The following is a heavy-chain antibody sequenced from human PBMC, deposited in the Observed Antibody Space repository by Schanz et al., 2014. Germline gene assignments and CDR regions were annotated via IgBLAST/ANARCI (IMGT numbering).Heavy chain of an antibody. CDR2: INGYNGHT. J-gene: IGHJ5*02. Sequence: QVQLVQSGAEVKKPGSSMKVSCKASGYTFNNYTYVMIWVRQAPGQGLEWMGWINGYNGHTLYAQKFQGRVTITADKSTTTAYMELNSLNSDDTAVYYCATLDYADSVSWGQGTLVTVSS. CDR1: GYTFNNYT. CDR3: ATLDYADSVS. D-gene: IGHD4-17*01. V-gene: IGHV1-69*02.